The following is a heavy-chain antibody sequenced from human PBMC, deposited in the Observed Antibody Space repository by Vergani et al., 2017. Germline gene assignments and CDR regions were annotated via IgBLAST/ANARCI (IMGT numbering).Heavy chain of an antibody. CDR1: GFTFSSYS. D-gene: IGHD3-3*01. CDR2: ISSSSSYI. J-gene: IGHJ5*02. CDR3: ARDRSRGVTIFGVVKGWFDP. Sequence: EVQLVESGGGLVKPGGSLRLSCAASGFTFSSYSMNWVRQAPGKGLEWVSSISSSSSYIYYADSVKGRFTISSDNAKNSLYLQMNSLRAEDTAVYYCARDRSRGVTIFGVVKGWFDPWGQGTLVTVSS. V-gene: IGHV3-21*01.